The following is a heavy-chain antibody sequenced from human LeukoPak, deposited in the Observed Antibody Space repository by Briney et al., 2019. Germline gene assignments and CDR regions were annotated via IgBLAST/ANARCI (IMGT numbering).Heavy chain of an antibody. J-gene: IGHJ5*02. D-gene: IGHD2-2*01. Sequence: SETLSLTCAVYGGSFSGYYWSWIRQPPGKGLEWIGEINHSGSTNYNPSLKSRVTISVDTSKNQFSLKLSSVTAADTAVCYCARGCSSTSCLDGFDPWGQGTLVTVSS. CDR3: ARGCSSTSCLDGFDP. CDR1: GGSFSGYY. CDR2: INHSGST. V-gene: IGHV4-34*01.